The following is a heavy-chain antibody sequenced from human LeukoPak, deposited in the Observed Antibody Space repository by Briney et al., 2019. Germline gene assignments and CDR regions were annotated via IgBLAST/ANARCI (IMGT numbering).Heavy chain of an antibody. D-gene: IGHD3-10*01. V-gene: IGHV1-2*02. J-gene: IGHJ4*02. CDR3: ARELKPYYYGSGTTSGFDY. Sequence: GASVKVSCKASGYTFTGYYMHWVRQAPGQGLEWMGWINPNSGGTNYAQKFQGRVTMTRDTSISTAYMELSRLRSDDTAVYYCARELKPYYYGSGTTSGFDYWGQGTLVTVSS. CDR1: GYTFTGYY. CDR2: INPNSGGT.